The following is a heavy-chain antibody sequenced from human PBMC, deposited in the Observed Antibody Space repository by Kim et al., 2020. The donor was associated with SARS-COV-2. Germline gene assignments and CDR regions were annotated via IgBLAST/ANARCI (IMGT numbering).Heavy chain of an antibody. Sequence: GGSLRLSCAASGFTFSSYSMNWVRQAPGKGLEWVSYISSSSSTIYYADSVKGRFTISRDNAKNSLYLQMNSLRDEDTAVYYCARDPIAVAGRRDGMDVWGQGTTVTVSS. CDR3: ARDPIAVAGRRDGMDV. D-gene: IGHD6-19*01. J-gene: IGHJ6*02. CDR1: GFTFSSYS. V-gene: IGHV3-48*02. CDR2: ISSSSSTI.